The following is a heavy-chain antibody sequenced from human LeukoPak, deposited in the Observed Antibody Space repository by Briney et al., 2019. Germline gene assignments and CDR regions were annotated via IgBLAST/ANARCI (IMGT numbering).Heavy chain of an antibody. CDR2: INPNSGGT. V-gene: IGHV1-2*06. CDR1: GYTFTGYY. D-gene: IGHD2-2*02. CDR3: ARDRVVVVPAAIRKYHYGMDV. J-gene: IGHJ6*02. Sequence: ASVNVSCKASGYTFTGYYMHWVRQAPGQGLEWMGRINPNSGGTNYAQKFQGRVTMTRDTSISTAYMELSRLRSDDTAVYYCARDRVVVVPAAIRKYHYGMDVWGQGTTVTVSS.